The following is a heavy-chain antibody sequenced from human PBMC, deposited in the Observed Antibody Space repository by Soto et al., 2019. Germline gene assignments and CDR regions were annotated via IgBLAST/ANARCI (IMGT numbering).Heavy chain of an antibody. V-gene: IGHV1-2*02. CDR1: RYIFTAYF. CDR2: INPNNGAT. D-gene: IGHD1-1*01. CDR3: ASHDPGARFDP. J-gene: IGHJ5*02. Sequence: ASVEVSCKAPRYIFTAYFIHWVRRAPGQGLEWMGWINPNNGATHYGLSFQGRVTMTRDTSISTAYMELSSLRSDDTAVYYCASHDPGARFDPWGQGTLVTVSS.